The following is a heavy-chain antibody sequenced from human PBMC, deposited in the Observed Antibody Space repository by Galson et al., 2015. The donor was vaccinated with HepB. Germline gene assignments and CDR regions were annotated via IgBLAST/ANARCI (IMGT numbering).Heavy chain of an antibody. CDR1: GFTFSSYG. V-gene: IGHV3-33*01. D-gene: IGHD6-13*01. Sequence: LRLSCAASGFTFSSYGMHWVRQAPGKGLEWVAVIWHGGSNKYYADSVKGRFTISRDNSKNTLYLQMNSLRAEDTAVYYCARDGGPAAPYGMDVWGQGTTVTVSS. J-gene: IGHJ6*02. CDR2: IWHGGSNK. CDR3: ARDGGPAAPYGMDV.